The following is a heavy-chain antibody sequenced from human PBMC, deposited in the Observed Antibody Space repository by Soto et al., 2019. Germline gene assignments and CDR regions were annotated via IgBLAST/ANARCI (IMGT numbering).Heavy chain of an antibody. Sequence: ASVKVSCKASGYTFTGYYMHWVRQAPGQGLEWMGWINPNSGGTNYAQKFQGWVTMTRDTSISTAYMELSRLRSDDTAVYYCARALTPGYSSSTSRYYYNYGMDVWGQGTTVTVSS. CDR2: INPNSGGT. D-gene: IGHD6-6*01. J-gene: IGHJ6*02. CDR1: GYTFTGYY. V-gene: IGHV1-2*04. CDR3: ARALTPGYSSSTSRYYYNYGMDV.